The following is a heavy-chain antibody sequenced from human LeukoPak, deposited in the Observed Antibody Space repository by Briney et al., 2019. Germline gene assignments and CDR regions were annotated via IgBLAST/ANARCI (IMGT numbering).Heavy chain of an antibody. D-gene: IGHD3-16*02. CDR1: GFTFSSYA. CDR3: ARLSDPRYITFGGVIVNDY. V-gene: IGHV3-23*01. CDR2: ISGSGGST. J-gene: IGHJ4*02. Sequence: GGSLRLSCAASGFTFSSYAMSWVRQAPGKGLEWVSAISGSGGSTYYADSVKGRFTISRDNSKNTLYLQMNSLRAEDTAVYYCARLSDPRYITFGGVIVNDYWGQGTLVTVSS.